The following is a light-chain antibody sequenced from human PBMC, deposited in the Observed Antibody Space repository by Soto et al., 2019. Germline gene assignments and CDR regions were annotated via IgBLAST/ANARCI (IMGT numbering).Light chain of an antibody. CDR1: SSDVGGYNY. J-gene: IGLJ2*01. V-gene: IGLV2-14*01. CDR2: DVS. Sequence: QSALTQPASVSGSPGQSITISCTGTSSDVGGYNYVSWYQQHPGKAPKLMIYDVSNRPSGFSNRFSGSKSGNTASLTISGLQAEDEADYYCSSYTSSSPVVFGGGTKVTVL. CDR3: SSYTSSSPVV.